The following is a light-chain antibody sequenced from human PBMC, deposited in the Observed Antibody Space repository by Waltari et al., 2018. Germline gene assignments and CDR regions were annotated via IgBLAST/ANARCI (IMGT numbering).Light chain of an antibody. CDR1: ENVNNY. CDR3: QHNYGTPFT. CDR2: KAS. Sequence: DIQMTQSPSSLSASVGDRVTITCRASENVNNYLNWYQQKPGKAPKLLIYKASTLQSGVPSRFSGSGSGTDYTFTISRLQSEDVATYYCQHNYGTPFTFGPGTKLDIK. J-gene: IGKJ3*01. V-gene: IGKV1-39*01.